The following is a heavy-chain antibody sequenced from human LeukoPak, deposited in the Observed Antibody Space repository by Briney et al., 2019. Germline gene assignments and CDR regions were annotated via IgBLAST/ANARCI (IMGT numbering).Heavy chain of an antibody. CDR1: GFTLSHYW. CDR3: ARDKRADEGSKFDY. V-gene: IGHV3-7*03. D-gene: IGHD1-26*01. CDR2: IRQDGNEI. Sequence: PGGSLRLSCAASGFTLSHYWMSWVRQAPGKGLEWVANIRQDGNEIYYVDSVKGRLTISRDNAKNSLSLQMNSLRADDTAVYYCARDKRADEGSKFDYWGQGTLVTVSS. J-gene: IGHJ4*02.